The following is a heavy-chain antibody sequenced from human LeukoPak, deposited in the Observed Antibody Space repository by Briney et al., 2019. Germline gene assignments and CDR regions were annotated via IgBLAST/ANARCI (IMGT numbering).Heavy chain of an antibody. CDR2: IIPIFGTA. CDR3: ARDLRGYSYGLDY. J-gene: IGHJ4*02. CDR1: GGTFSSYA. V-gene: IGHV1-69*05. Sequence: SVKVSCKASGGTFSSYAISWVGQAPGQGLEWMGGIIPIFGTANYAQKFQGRVTITTDESTSTAYMELSSLRSEDTAVYYCARDLRGYSYGLDYWGQGTLVTVSS. D-gene: IGHD5-18*01.